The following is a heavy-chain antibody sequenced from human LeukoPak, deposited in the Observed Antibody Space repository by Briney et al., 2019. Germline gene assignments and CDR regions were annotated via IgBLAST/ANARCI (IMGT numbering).Heavy chain of an antibody. CDR3: ASRLGRKFGERFYYYHYMDV. CDR1: VGSFIGYY. Sequence: SGALSLTCAVYVGSFIGYYWSWIRPPRGRGLEGIGEMNLSGWTNYNPCLKSRVTISVDTSKHQFSLKLSSVTAADTAVYYCASRLGRKFGERFYYYHYMDVWGKGTTVTISS. CDR2: MNLSGWT. D-gene: IGHD3-10*01. V-gene: IGHV4-34*01. J-gene: IGHJ6*03.